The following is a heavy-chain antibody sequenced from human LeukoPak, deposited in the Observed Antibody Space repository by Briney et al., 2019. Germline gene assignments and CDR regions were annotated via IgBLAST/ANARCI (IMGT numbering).Heavy chain of an antibody. J-gene: IGHJ6*02. D-gene: IGHD6-13*01. V-gene: IGHV3-30-3*01. CDR3: ARDLAAAGTDYYYYGMDV. CDR1: GFTFSSYA. Sequence: GGSLRLSCAASGFTFSSYAMHWVRQAPGKGLEWVVVISYDGSNKYYAGSVKGRFTISRDNSKNTLYLQMNSLRAEDTAVYYCARDLAAAGTDYYYYGMDVWGQGTTVTVSS. CDR2: ISYDGSNK.